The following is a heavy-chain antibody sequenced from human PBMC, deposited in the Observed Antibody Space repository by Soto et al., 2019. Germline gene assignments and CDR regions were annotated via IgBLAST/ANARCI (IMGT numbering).Heavy chain of an antibody. CDR3: ARVVGLGCRSTSCYPNDYYGMDV. Sequence: PGGSLRLSCAASGFTFSSYWLSWVRQAPGKGLEWVANIKQDGSEKYYVDSVKGRFTISRDNAKNSLYLQMNSLRAEDTAVYYCARVVGLGCRSTSCYPNDYYGMDVWGQGTTVTVSS. CDR2: IKQDGSEK. J-gene: IGHJ6*02. V-gene: IGHV3-7*01. CDR1: GFTFSSYW. D-gene: IGHD2-2*01.